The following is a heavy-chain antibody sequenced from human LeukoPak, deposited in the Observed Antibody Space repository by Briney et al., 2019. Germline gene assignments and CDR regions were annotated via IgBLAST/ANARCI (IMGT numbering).Heavy chain of an antibody. CDR3: TKATQWLAFDY. Sequence: PSETLSLTCTVSGGSISSQFWSWIRQPPGKGLEWIGNIYNSGTTNYNPSLESRVTISVDTSKNQLSLQLTSVTAADTAVYYCTKATQWLAFDYWAGEPWSPSPQ. V-gene: IGHV4-59*11. J-gene: IGHJ4*02. D-gene: IGHD6-19*01. CDR2: IYNSGTT. CDR1: GGSISSQF.